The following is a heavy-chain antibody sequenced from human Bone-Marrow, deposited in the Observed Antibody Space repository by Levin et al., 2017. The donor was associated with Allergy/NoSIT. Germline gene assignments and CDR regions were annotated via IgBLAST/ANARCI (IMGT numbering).Heavy chain of an antibody. J-gene: IGHJ4*02. V-gene: IGHV1-69*08. CDR1: GGIFDSYT. Sequence: KISCKASGGIFDSYTFNWVRQAPGQGLEWMGRVIPMFDTANYAQKFQDRVTITADKSTNTAFMELSSLTSEDTAVYYCARVGGQSRDYPDPGAFDDWGQGTLVTVSS. CDR3: ARVGGQSRDYPDPGAFDD. D-gene: IGHD3-3*01. CDR2: VIPMFDTA.